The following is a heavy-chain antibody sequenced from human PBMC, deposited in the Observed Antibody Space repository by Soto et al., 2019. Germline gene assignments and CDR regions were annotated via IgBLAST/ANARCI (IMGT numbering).Heavy chain of an antibody. CDR1: GFTFSSYA. CDR2: ISGSGGTA. Sequence: EVQLLETGGGSVQPGGSLRLSCAASGFTFSSYAMHWVRRPPGKGLEWVSSISGSGGTAYYADSVKGRFSISRDSLVNTLYLQMNSLRAEDTAVYYCAKGRGQNRNFDYWSQGTLVTVSP. CDR3: AKGRGQNRNFDY. J-gene: IGHJ4*02. V-gene: IGHV3-23*01. D-gene: IGHD3-10*01.